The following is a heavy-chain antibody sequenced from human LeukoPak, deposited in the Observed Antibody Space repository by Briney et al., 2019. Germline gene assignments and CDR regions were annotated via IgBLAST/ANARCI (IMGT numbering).Heavy chain of an antibody. D-gene: IGHD2-15*01. CDR3: ARDAEAYCGGSCYGPSWYYYYMDV. J-gene: IGHJ6*03. Sequence: ASVKVSCKASGYTFTSYGISWVRQAPGQGLEWMGWISAYNGNTNYAQKLQGRVTMTTDTSTSTAYMELRSLRSDDTAVYYCARDAEAYCGGSCYGPSWYYYYMDVWGKGTTVTVSS. V-gene: IGHV1-18*01. CDR2: ISAYNGNT. CDR1: GYTFTSYG.